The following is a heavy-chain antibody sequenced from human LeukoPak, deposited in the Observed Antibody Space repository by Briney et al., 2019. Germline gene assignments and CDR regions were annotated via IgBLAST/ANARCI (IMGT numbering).Heavy chain of an antibody. CDR1: GFNFGTYS. V-gene: IGHV3-48*01. Sequence: GGSLRLSCAAPGFNFGTYSMNWVRQAPGTGLEWISYISGGAGTMYYASSVKGRFTIPRDNAKNSLYLQLNSLRAEDTAVYYCARDVIMDVWGKGTTVTVSS. J-gene: IGHJ6*03. CDR3: ARDVIMDV. D-gene: IGHD2-21*01. CDR2: ISGGAGTM.